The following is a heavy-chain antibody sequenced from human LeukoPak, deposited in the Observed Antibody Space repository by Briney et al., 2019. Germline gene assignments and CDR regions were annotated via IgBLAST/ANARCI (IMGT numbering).Heavy chain of an antibody. D-gene: IGHD3-22*01. J-gene: IGHJ4*02. Sequence: SETLSLTCAVYGGSFSGYYWSWIRQPPGKGLEWIGEINHSGSTNYNPSLKSRVTISVDTSKSQFSLKLSSVTAADTAVYYCARLYYYDSSGYSHGGIDYWGQGTLVTVSS. CDR3: ARLYYYDSSGYSHGGIDY. V-gene: IGHV4-34*01. CDR2: INHSGST. CDR1: GGSFSGYY.